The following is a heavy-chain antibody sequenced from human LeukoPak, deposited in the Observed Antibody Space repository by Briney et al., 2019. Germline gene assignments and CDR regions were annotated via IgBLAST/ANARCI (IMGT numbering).Heavy chain of an antibody. CDR3: ARVMYYYGSGSYYNVPHYYYYYMDV. V-gene: IGHV1-69*13. CDR2: IIPIFGTA. CDR1: GGTFSSYA. D-gene: IGHD3-10*01. Sequence: SVKVSCKASGGTFSSYAISWVRQAPGQGLEWMGGIIPIFGTANYAQKFQGRVTITADESTSTAYMELSSLRSEDTAVYYCARVMYYYGSGSYYNVPHYYYYYMDVWGKGTTVTISS. J-gene: IGHJ6*03.